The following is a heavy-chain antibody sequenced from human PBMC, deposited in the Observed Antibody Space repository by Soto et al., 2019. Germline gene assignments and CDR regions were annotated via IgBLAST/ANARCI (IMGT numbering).Heavy chain of an antibody. J-gene: IGHJ5*02. V-gene: IGHV3-30*18. CDR3: AKDASYDFWSGYCIPPFGLGWFDH. Sequence: SAASEFTFSSYGMQWVRQAAGKGLEWVAVISYDGSNKYYADSVKGRFTISRDNSKNTLYLQMNSLRAEDTAVYYCAKDASYDFWSGYCIPPFGLGWFDHWGQGTLVTVSS. CDR1: EFTFSSYG. CDR2: ISYDGSNK. D-gene: IGHD3-3*01.